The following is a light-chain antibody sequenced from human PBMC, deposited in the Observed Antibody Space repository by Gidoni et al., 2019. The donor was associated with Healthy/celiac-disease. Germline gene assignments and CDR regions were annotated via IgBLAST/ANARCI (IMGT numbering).Light chain of an antibody. CDR2: DAS. V-gene: IGKV3-11*01. CDR3: QQRSNWTFT. Sequence: EIVLTQSPATLFLSPGERATLSCRASQSVSSYLAWYQQKPGQAPRLLIYDASNRATGIPARFSGSGSGTDFTLTISSLEPEDFAVYYCQQRSNWTFTFGPXTKVDIK. J-gene: IGKJ3*01. CDR1: QSVSSY.